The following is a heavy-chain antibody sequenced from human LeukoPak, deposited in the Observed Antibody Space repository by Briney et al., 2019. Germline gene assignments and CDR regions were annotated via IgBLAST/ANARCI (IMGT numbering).Heavy chain of an antibody. D-gene: IGHD2-2*03. Sequence: GGSLRLSCAASGFTFSSNWMHWVRQAPGKGLVWVSRIKTDGSSTNYADSVKGRFTISRDNAKNTLYLQMNSLRAEDTAVYYCARDGFRYFDLWGRGTLVTVSS. CDR3: ARDGFRYFDL. J-gene: IGHJ2*01. CDR2: IKTDGSST. V-gene: IGHV3-74*01. CDR1: GFTFSSNW.